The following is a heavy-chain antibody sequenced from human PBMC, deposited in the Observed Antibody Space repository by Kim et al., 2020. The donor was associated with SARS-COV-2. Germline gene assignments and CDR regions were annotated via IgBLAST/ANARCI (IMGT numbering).Heavy chain of an antibody. CDR3: ASSITIFGVVTAPYYYYGMDV. CDR1: GFTFSSYE. V-gene: IGHV3-48*03. J-gene: IGHJ6*02. D-gene: IGHD3-3*01. CDR2: ISSSGSTI. Sequence: GGSLRLSCAASGFTFSSYEMNWVRQAPGKGLEWVSYISSSGSTIYYADSVKGRFTISRDNAKNSLYLQMNSLRAEDTAVYYCASSITIFGVVTAPYYYYGMDVWGQGTTVTVSS.